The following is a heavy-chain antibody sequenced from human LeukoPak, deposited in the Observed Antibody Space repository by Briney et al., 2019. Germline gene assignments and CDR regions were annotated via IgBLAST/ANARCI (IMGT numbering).Heavy chain of an antibody. CDR1: GFTFSGSA. V-gene: IGHV3-73*01. CDR2: IRSKANSYAT. CDR3: TRMSSRYYPVDY. Sequence: GGSLRLSCAASGFTFSGSAMHWVRQASGKGPEWVGRIRSKANSYATAYAASVKGRFTISRDDSKNTAYLQMNSLKTEDTAVYYCTRMSSRYYPVDYWGQGTLVTVSS. J-gene: IGHJ4*02. D-gene: IGHD1-26*01.